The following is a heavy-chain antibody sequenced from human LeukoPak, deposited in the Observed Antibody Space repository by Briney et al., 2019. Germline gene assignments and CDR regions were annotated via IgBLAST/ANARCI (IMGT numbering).Heavy chain of an antibody. D-gene: IGHD6-19*01. Sequence: SGGSLRLSCAASGFTFSSYSMNWVRQAPGKGLEWVSSISSSSSYIYYADSVKGRFTISRDNAKNSLYLQMNSLRAEDTAVYYCARGFPAIAVGDNDAFDIWGQGTMVTVSS. CDR3: ARGFPAIAVGDNDAFDI. CDR1: GFTFSSYS. CDR2: ISSSSSYI. J-gene: IGHJ3*02. V-gene: IGHV3-21*01.